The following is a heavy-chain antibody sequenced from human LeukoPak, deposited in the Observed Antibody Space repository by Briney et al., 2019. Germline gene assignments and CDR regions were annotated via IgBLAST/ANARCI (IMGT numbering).Heavy chain of an antibody. D-gene: IGHD3-22*01. Sequence: GGSLRLSCAASGFTFSSYSMNWVRQAPGKGLEWVANIKQDGSEKYYVDSVKGRFTISRDNAKNSLYLQMNSLRAEDTAVYYCARSGSMIVVDLFDYWGQGTLVTVSS. CDR1: GFTFSSYS. CDR3: ARSGSMIVVDLFDY. V-gene: IGHV3-7*05. J-gene: IGHJ4*02. CDR2: IKQDGSEK.